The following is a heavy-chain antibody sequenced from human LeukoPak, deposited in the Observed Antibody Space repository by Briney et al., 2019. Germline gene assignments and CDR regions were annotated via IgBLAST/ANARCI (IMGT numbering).Heavy chain of an antibody. Sequence: VIWYDGSNRYFADSVKGRITISRDTSQNTVSLQMDSLRVEDTGVYYCARGTGAKRYYFDLWGQGIPVAVSS. CDR3: ARGTGAKRYYFDL. J-gene: IGHJ4*02. CDR2: IWYDGSNR. V-gene: IGHV3-33*01.